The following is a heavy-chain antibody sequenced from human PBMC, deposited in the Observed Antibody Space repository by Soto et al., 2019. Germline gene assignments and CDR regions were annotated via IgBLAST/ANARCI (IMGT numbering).Heavy chain of an antibody. CDR3: AKGEVVAATLPWGF. J-gene: IGHJ4*03. V-gene: IGHV3-23*01. Sequence: GGSLRLSCAASGFTFGSYALSWVRQAPGKGLEWVSTINSSGGSTYYADSVKGRFTISRDNSRKTLYLQMNSLRADDTAVYYCAKGEVVAATLPWGFWGQGTLVTVSS. CDR2: INSSGGST. D-gene: IGHD2-15*01. CDR1: GFTFGSYA.